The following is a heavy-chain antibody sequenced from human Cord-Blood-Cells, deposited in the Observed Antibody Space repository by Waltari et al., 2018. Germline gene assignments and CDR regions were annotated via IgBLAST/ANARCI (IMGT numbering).Heavy chain of an antibody. D-gene: IGHD3-10*01. J-gene: IGHJ4*02. CDR2: ISGSGGST. Sequence: EVQLLESGGGLVQPGGSLRLPCAASGFTFSSYAMGWVRQAPGKGLEWVSAISGSGGSTYYADSVKGRFTISRDNSKNTLYLQMNSLRAEDTAVYYCAKEFTMVRGVIDYWGQGTLVTVSS. CDR3: AKEFTMVRGVIDY. CDR1: GFTFSSYA. V-gene: IGHV3-23*01.